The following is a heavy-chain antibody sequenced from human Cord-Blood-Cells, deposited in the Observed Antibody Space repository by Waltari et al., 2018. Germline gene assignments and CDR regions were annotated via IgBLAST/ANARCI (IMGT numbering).Heavy chain of an antibody. J-gene: IGHJ6*02. CDR3: ASSLAAAGTLYYYYGMDV. Sequence: VQLVQSGAEVKKPGASVKVSCKAAGYAFTSYGISWVRQVPVHRLEWMGWISAYNGNTNYAQKLQGRVTMTTDTSTSTAYMELRSLRSDDTAVYYCASSLAAAGTLYYYYGMDVWGQGTTVTVSS. CDR1: GYAFTSYG. CDR2: ISAYNGNT. D-gene: IGHD6-13*01. V-gene: IGHV1-18*01.